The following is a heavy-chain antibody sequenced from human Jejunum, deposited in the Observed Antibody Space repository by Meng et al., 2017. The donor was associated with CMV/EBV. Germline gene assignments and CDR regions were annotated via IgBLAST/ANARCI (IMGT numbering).Heavy chain of an antibody. J-gene: IGHJ5*02. V-gene: IGHV5-51*01. CDR1: GYIITSYW. CDR2: NYPDGSDT. CDR3: ARRNNWFDP. Sequence: ICCKCCGYIITSYWIGWGRQMRGRGLGWIGINYPDGSDTRYSTSFQGQVTISADKSISTAYLQWSSLKASDTAMYYCARRNNWFDPWGQGTLVTVSS.